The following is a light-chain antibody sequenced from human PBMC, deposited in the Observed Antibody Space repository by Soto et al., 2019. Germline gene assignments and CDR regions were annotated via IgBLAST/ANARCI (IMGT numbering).Light chain of an antibody. Sequence: EIVLTQSPGTLSLSPGERATLSCRASQSVRSSYLAWYQQKPGQAPRLLIYGASPRATGIPDRFSGSGSGTDFTLTISRLEPEDFAVYYCQQYGTSSWTFGQGTKVEIK. V-gene: IGKV3-20*01. CDR3: QQYGTSSWT. J-gene: IGKJ1*01. CDR1: QSVRSSY. CDR2: GAS.